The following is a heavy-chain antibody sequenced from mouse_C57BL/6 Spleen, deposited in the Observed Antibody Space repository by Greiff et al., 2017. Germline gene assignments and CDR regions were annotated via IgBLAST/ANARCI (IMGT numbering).Heavy chain of an antibody. CDR1: GYSFTDYH. CDR3: ARWVDAMDY. Sequence: EVQLQQSGPELVKPGASVKISCKASGYSFTDYHLNWVKPSNGKSLEWIGVINPNYGTTSYNQKFKGKATLTVDQSSSTAYMQRNSLTSEDAAVYYCARWVDAMDYWGQGTSVTVSS. D-gene: IGHD1-1*02. J-gene: IGHJ4*01. CDR2: INPNYGTT. V-gene: IGHV1-39*01.